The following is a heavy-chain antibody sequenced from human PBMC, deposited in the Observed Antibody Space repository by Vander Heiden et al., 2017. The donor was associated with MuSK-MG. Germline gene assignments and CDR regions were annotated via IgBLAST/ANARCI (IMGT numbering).Heavy chain of an antibody. CDR1: AATFSISA. V-gene: IGHV1-69*06. CDR2: IIPIVGTA. CDR3: ARDCRGYGVYGGLNWFDP. J-gene: IGHJ5*02. Sequence: VHLVQSGAVVRNPGSSVKVSCKSSAATFSISAISWVRQAAGKGLEWMGGIIPIVGTASYAQKFHGRYTITADKSPSTAYMELSSLRSKDTAVYYGARDCRGYGVYGGLNWFDP. D-gene: IGHD4-17*01.